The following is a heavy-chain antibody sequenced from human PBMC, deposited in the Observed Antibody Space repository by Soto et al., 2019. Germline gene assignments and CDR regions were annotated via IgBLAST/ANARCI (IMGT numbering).Heavy chain of an antibody. CDR1: VGSFSVYY. CDR2: INHSGST. Sequence: SETLSLTCVFYVGSFSVYYWSWIRQPPGKGLEWIGEINHSGSTNYNPSLKSRVTISVDTSKNQFSLKLSSVTAADTAVYYCVRGGFETIAYMDVWGQGTTVTVSS. J-gene: IGHJ6*01. D-gene: IGHD3-9*01. V-gene: IGHV4-34*01. CDR3: VRGGFETIAYMDV.